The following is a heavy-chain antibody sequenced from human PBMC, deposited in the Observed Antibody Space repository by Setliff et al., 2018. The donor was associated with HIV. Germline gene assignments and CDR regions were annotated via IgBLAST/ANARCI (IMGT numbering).Heavy chain of an antibody. V-gene: IGHV1-2*02. J-gene: IGHJ3*02. D-gene: IGHD3-3*01. CDR3: GRDPFWSGYDAFDI. Sequence: ASVKVSCKASGYTFTGYYMHWVRQAPGQGLEWMGWINPNTGGTNFAQKFQGRVTMTRDTSISTAYMELSRLRYDDTAVYYCGRDPFWSGYDAFDIWGQGTMVTVSS. CDR2: INPNTGGT. CDR1: GYTFTGYY.